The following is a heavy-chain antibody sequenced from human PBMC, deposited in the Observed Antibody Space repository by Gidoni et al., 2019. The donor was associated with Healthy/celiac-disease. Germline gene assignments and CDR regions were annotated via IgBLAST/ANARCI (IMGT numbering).Heavy chain of an antibody. D-gene: IGHD3-3*01. J-gene: IGHJ4*02. Sequence: EVQLVESGGGLVKPGGSLSLSCAASGFTFSSYSMNWVRQAPGKGLGWVSSISSSSSYIYYADSVKGRFTISRDNAKNSLYLQMNSLRAEDTAVYYCARDRLWRERGFDYWGQGTLVTVSS. CDR2: ISSSSSYI. CDR1: GFTFSSYS. CDR3: ARDRLWRERGFDY. V-gene: IGHV3-21*01.